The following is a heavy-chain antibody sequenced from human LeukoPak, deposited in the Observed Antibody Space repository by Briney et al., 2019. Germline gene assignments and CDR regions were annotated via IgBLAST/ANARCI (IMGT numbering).Heavy chain of an antibody. J-gene: IGHJ6*03. V-gene: IGHV3-74*01. D-gene: IGHD5-24*01. Sequence: GGSLRPSCAASGFTFSGYWMHWVRQAPGKGLVWLSRINTDGSGTSYADSVKGRFTISRDNAKNTLFLQMNSLTDEDTAVYYCARLASTPVTRYYYYMDLWGKGTTVTVSS. CDR1: GFTFSGYW. CDR3: ARLASTPVTRYYYYMDL. CDR2: INTDGSGT.